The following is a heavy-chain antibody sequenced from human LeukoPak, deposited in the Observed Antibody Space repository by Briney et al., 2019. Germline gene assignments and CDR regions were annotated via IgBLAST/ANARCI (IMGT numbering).Heavy chain of an antibody. CDR1: GFTFSSYG. Sequence: PGGSLRLSCAASGFTFSSYGMHWVRQAPGKGLEWVAFIRYDGSNKYYADSVKGRFTISRDNSKNPLYLQMNSPRAEDTAVYYCAKPSTMVGAVDYWGQGTLVTVSS. CDR3: AKPSTMVGAVDY. CDR2: IRYDGSNK. V-gene: IGHV3-30*02. J-gene: IGHJ4*02. D-gene: IGHD3-10*01.